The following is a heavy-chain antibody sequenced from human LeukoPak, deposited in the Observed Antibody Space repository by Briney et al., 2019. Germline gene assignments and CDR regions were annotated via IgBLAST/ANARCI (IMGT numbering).Heavy chain of an antibody. Sequence: GGSLRLSCVASGYDFSGYTFTWVRQAPGKGLEYVSSISKSSALKYYAESVKGRFTISRDNAKNSLYLQMNSLRAEDTAVYYCARDLSGIAGYTYGRGIDYWGQGTLVTVSS. D-gene: IGHD5-18*01. V-gene: IGHV3-21*01. CDR2: ISKSSALK. CDR3: ARDLSGIAGYTYGRGIDY. CDR1: GYDFSGYT. J-gene: IGHJ4*02.